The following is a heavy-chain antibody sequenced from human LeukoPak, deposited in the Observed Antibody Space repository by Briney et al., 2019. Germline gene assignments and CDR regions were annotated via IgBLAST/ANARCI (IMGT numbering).Heavy chain of an antibody. J-gene: IGHJ3*02. CDR1: GFTFSSYW. D-gene: IGHD3-22*01. CDR2: ISSSGGST. CDR3: AKPSSGYTSFHI. V-gene: IGHV3-23*01. Sequence: GGSLRLSCAASGFTFSSYWMSWVRQAPGKGLEWVSAISSSGGSTYYADSVKGRFTISRDNSKNTLYLQMNSLRAEDTAVYYCAKPSSGYTSFHIWGQGTMVTVSS.